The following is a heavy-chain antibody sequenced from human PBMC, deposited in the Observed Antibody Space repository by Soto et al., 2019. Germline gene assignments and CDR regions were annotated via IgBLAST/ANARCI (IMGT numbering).Heavy chain of an antibody. CDR2: ISYDSKSE. CDR1: GFIFSSYA. CDR3: APHWVMGVAGIFS. Sequence: PGGSLRLSCAVSGFIFSSYAMHWVRQAPGKGLEWVAGISYDSKSENYADSVKGRFTISRDNSKSTLYLEMQSLRPEDSALYYWAPHWVMGVAGIFSGGQEILATVSS. J-gene: IGHJ4*02. V-gene: IGHV3-30*03. D-gene: IGHD6-19*01.